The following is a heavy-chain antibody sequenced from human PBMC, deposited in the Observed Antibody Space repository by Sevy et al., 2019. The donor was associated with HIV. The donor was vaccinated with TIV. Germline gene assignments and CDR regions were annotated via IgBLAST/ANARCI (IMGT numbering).Heavy chain of an antibody. D-gene: IGHD3-22*01. V-gene: IGHV3-66*01. CDR2: IYSGGST. Sequence: GSLRLSCAASGFTVSSNYMSWVRQAPGKGLEWVSVIYSGGSTYYADSVKGRFTISRDNSKNTLYLQMNSLRAEDTAVYYCARDQDYYDSSGYYPSAAFDIWGQGTMVTVSS. CDR3: ARDQDYYDSSGYYPSAAFDI. J-gene: IGHJ3*02. CDR1: GFTVSSNY.